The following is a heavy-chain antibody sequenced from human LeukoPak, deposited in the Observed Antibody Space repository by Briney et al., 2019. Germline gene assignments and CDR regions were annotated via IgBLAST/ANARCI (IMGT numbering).Heavy chain of an antibody. CDR3: ASSISSSWYVGKYYFDY. Sequence: PGGSLRLSCAASGFTFSSYSMNWVRQAPGKGLEWVSSISSSSSYIYYADSVKGRFTISRDNAKNSLYLQVNSLRAEDTAVYYCASSISSSWYVGKYYFDYWGQGTLVTVSS. V-gene: IGHV3-21*01. J-gene: IGHJ4*02. CDR1: GFTFSSYS. CDR2: ISSSSSYI. D-gene: IGHD6-13*01.